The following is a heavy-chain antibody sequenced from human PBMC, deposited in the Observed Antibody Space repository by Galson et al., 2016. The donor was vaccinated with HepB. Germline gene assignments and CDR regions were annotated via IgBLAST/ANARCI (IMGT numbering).Heavy chain of an antibody. J-gene: IGHJ3*02. CDR1: GYTFTRYY. CDR2: INPSGGST. D-gene: IGHD3-10*01. CDR3: ARAYMVRGLFDAFDI. V-gene: IGHV1-46*01. Sequence: SVKVSCKASGYTFTRYYIHWARQAPGQGLEWMGVINPSGGSTKDAQKFQGRVTMTRDTSTSTVYMELSSLRSEDTAVYYCARAYMVRGLFDAFDIWGQGTMVTVSS.